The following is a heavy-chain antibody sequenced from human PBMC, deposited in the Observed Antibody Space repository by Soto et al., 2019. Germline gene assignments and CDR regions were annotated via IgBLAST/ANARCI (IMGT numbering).Heavy chain of an antibody. V-gene: IGHV3-11*01. D-gene: IGHD3-22*01. CDR1: GFSFSDHY. CDR3: ARGQFDDSSGGFDY. Sequence: PGGSLRLSCAASGFSFSDHYMSWIRQAPGKGLEWVSYISSSGTTMYTADSVEGRFTISRDNAKNSLYLQMNSLGDEDTAVYYCARGQFDDSSGGFDYWGQGALVTVSS. CDR2: ISSSGTTM. J-gene: IGHJ4*02.